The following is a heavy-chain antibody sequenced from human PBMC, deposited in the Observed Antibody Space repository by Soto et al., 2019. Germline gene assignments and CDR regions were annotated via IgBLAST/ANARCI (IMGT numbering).Heavy chain of an antibody. Sequence: GGSLRLSCAASGFTFSNYAMPWVRQAPGKGLEWVALTSYDGNNEYYTDSVKGRFTISRDNSKNTLFLQMNSPRPEDTAVYYCAKDKGVFNWATSYFDYWGRGALVTVSS. CDR2: TSYDGNNE. D-gene: IGHD1-1*01. J-gene: IGHJ4*02. CDR3: AKDKGVFNWATSYFDY. CDR1: GFTFSNYA. V-gene: IGHV3-30*18.